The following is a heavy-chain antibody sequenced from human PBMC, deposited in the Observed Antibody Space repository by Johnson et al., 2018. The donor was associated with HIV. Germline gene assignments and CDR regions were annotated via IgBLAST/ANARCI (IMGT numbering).Heavy chain of an antibody. CDR2: ISSSGSTI. V-gene: IGHV3-48*04. CDR3: APLPLLYKSWDDI. D-gene: IGHD1-14*01. J-gene: IGHJ3*02. Sequence: VQLVESGGGLIQPGRSLRLSCAASGFTFSSYAMHWVRQAPGKGLEWVSYISSSGSTIYYADSVKGRFTISRDNAKNSLYLQMNSLRAEATAVYYCAPLPLLYKSWDDIWGQGTMVTGSS. CDR1: GFTFSSYA.